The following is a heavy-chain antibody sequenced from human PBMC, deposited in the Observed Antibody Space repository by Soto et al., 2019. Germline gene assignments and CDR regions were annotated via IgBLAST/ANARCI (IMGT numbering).Heavy chain of an antibody. D-gene: IGHD3-3*02. CDR2: MFYGVST. Sequence: SETLSLTCAVSGSSINSSGYYWWWIRQPPGKGLEWIGSMFYGVSTYYNPSLKSRVTVSVDTSKNQFSLNLRSVTAADTAVYYCARLPSRHLVDYWGQGTLVTVSS. CDR1: GSSINSSGYY. CDR3: ARLPSRHLVDY. J-gene: IGHJ4*02. V-gene: IGHV4-39*01.